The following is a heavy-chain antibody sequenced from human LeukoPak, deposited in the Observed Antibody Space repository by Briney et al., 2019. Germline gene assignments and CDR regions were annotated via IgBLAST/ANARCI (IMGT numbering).Heavy chain of an antibody. D-gene: IGHD3-10*01. CDR2: IYYSGST. CDR3: ARGAMIGGVPHPPGE. CDR1: GDSLSSGGFY. J-gene: IGHJ4*02. V-gene: IGHV4-30-4*01. Sequence: PSETLSLTCTVSGDSLSSGGFYWSWIRQPPGEGLGWIGYIYYSGSTYYTPSLKSRVTISLDTSKNQFSLKLTSVTAADTAVYYCARGAMIGGVPHPPGEWGQGTLVTVSS.